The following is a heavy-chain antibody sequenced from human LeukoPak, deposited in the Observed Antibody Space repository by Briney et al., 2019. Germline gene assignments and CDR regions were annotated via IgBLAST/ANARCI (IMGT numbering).Heavy chain of an antibody. CDR1: GFTFDDYA. CDR2: ISGDGGST. Sequence: QPGGSLRLSCAASGFTFDDYAMHWVRQAPGKGLEWVSLISGDGGSTYYADSVKGRFTISRDNSKNSLYLQMNSLRTEDTALYYCAKGLSGIPPSGYSGSYHTPYYYYYYYMDVWGKGTTVTVSS. V-gene: IGHV3-43*02. CDR3: AKGLSGIPPSGYSGSYHTPYYYYYYYMDV. J-gene: IGHJ6*03. D-gene: IGHD1-26*01.